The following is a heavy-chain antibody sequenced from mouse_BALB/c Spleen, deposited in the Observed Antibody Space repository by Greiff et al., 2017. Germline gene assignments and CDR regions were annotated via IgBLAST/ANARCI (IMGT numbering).Heavy chain of an antibody. V-gene: IGHV1-7*01. J-gene: IGHJ3*01. D-gene: IGHD1-1*01. CDR3: ARGGNYYGSSYPFAY. CDR1: GYTFTSYW. Sequence: QVQLQQSGAELAKPGASVKMSCKASGYTFTSYWMHWVKQRPGQGLEWIGYINPSTGYTEYNQKFKDKATLTADKSSSTAYMQLSSLTSEDSAVYYCARGGNYYGSSYPFAYWGQGTLVTVSA. CDR2: INPSTGYT.